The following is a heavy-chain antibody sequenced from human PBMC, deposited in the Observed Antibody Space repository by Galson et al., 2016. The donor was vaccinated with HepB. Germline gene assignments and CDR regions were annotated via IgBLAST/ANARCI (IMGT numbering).Heavy chain of an antibody. D-gene: IGHD6-6*01. CDR1: GASISSSNYY. Sequence: SETLSLTCTVSGASISSSNYYWGWIRQPPGKGLEWIGSIYYNGTTHYNPSLRSRVTISVDTSKNQFSLKLSSVTAADTAVYYCAREYGARQGSYYWGQGSLVTVSS. V-gene: IGHV4-39*02. CDR3: AREYGARQGSYY. CDR2: IYYNGTT. J-gene: IGHJ4*02.